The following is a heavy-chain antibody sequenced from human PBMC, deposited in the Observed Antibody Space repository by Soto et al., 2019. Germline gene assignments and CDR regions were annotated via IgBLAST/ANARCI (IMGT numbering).Heavy chain of an antibody. D-gene: IGHD6-13*01. J-gene: IGHJ3*02. CDR2: IDPSDSYT. Sequence: PGESLKISCKGSGYSFTSYWISWVRQMPGKGLEWMGRIDPSDSYTNYSPSFQGHVTISADKSISTAYLQWTSLKASDTAMYYCERGIAEAGTQGGAFDIWGQGTMVTVSS. CDR1: GYSFTSYW. CDR3: ERGIAEAGTQGGAFDI. V-gene: IGHV5-10-1*01.